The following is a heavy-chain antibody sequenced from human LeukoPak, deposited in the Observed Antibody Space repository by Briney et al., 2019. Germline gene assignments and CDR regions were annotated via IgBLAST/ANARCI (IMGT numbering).Heavy chain of an antibody. D-gene: IGHD3-9*01. CDR2: ISGSGGST. CDR1: GFTFSSYG. V-gene: IGHV3-23*01. J-gene: IGHJ4*02. Sequence: GGTLRLSCAASGFTFSSYGMSWVRQAPGKGLEWVSAISGSGGSTYYADSVKGRFTISRDNSKNTLYLQMNSLRAEDTAVYYCAKGVLTGYFWHYWGQGTLVTVSS. CDR3: AKGVLTGYFWHY.